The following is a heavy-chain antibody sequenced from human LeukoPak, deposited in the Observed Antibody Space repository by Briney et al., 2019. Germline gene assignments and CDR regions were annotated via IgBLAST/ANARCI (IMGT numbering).Heavy chain of an antibody. CDR2: ISGSGGST. CDR1: GFTFSSYA. CDR3: AKAPRNRIAAAEDNWFDP. Sequence: GGSLRLSCAASGFTFSSYAMSWVRQAPGKGLEWVSAISGSGGSTYYADSVKGRFTISRDNSKNTLYLQVNSLRAEDTAVYYCAKAPRNRIAAAEDNWFDPWGQGTLVTVSS. D-gene: IGHD6-13*01. V-gene: IGHV3-23*01. J-gene: IGHJ5*02.